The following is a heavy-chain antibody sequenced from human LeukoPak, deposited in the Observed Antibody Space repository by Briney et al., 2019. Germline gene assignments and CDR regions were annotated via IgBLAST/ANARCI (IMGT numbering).Heavy chain of an antibody. CDR3: ARQVAIDSSGYEFDY. V-gene: IGHV4-39*01. CDR1: GGSISSSSYY. CDR2: IYYSGST. Sequence: SPSETLSLTCTVSGGSISSSSYYWGWIRQPPGKGLEWIGSIYYSGSTYYNPSLKSRVTISVDTSKNQFSLKLSSVTAADTAVYYCARQVAIDSSGYEFDYWGQGTLVTVSS. J-gene: IGHJ4*02. D-gene: IGHD3-22*01.